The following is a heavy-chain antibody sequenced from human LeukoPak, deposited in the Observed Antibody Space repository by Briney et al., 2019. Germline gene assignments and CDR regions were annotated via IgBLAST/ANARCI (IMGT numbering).Heavy chain of an antibody. Sequence: ASVKVSCKASGYTFTGNYIHWLRQAPGQGLEWIGWMNLKNGGTNYALKFQGRVTMTGDTSINTAYLNLSGLGSDDSALYYCTRALAFWGQGTLVTVSS. V-gene: IGHV1-2*02. J-gene: IGHJ4*02. CDR2: MNLKNGGT. CDR1: GYTFTGNY. CDR3: TRALAF.